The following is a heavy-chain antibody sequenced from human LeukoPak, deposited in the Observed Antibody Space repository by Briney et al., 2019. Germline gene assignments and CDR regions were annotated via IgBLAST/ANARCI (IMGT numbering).Heavy chain of an antibody. J-gene: IGHJ5*02. V-gene: IGHV4-59*08. CDR1: GGSISSYY. D-gene: IGHD5-18*01. Sequence: SETLSLTCTVSGGSISSYYWSWIRQPPGKGLEWIGYIYYSESTNYNASLKSRVTISVDTSKNQFSLKLSSVTAADTAVYYCARRITAIDYTDGINWFDPWGQGPLVTVSS. CDR2: IYYSEST. CDR3: ARRITAIDYTDGINWFDP.